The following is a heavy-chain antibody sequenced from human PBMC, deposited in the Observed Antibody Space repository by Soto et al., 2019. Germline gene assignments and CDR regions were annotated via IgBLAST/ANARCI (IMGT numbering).Heavy chain of an antibody. CDR2: IIPISETT. J-gene: IGHJ6*02. CDR3: ASSQGSSTSLEIYYYYYYGMDV. CDR1: GGTFSSYA. Sequence: QVQLVQSGAEVKKPGSSVKVSCKASGGTFSSYAISWVRQAPGQGLEWMGGIIPISETTNYAQKFQGRVTITADESKSTAYRELSSLRSEDAAVYYCASSQGSSTSLEIYYYYYYGMDVWGQGTTVTVSS. D-gene: IGHD2-2*01. V-gene: IGHV1-69*01.